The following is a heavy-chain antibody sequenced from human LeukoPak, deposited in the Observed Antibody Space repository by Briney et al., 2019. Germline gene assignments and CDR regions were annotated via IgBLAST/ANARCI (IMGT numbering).Heavy chain of an antibody. CDR2: ISSSSRYI. CDR1: GFTFSSYS. CDR3: ARGSRDGYNYGY. D-gene: IGHD5-24*01. J-gene: IGHJ4*02. V-gene: IGHV3-21*01. Sequence: PGGSLRLSCAASGFTFSSYSMNWVRQAPGKGLEWVSSISSSSRYIYYADSVKGRFTISRDNAKNSLYLQMNSLRAEDTAVYYCARGSRDGYNYGYWGQGTLVTVSS.